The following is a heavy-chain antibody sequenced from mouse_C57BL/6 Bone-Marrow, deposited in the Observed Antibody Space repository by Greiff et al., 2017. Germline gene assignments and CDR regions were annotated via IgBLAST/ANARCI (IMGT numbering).Heavy chain of an antibody. CDR3: ATLLRLYYFDY. Sequence: EVQLQQSGPELVKPGASVKISCKASGYSFTDYNMNWVKQSNGKSLEWIGVIIPNYGTTSYNQKFKGKATFTGDQSSSQAYLKLNSLTSEDTAVYYCATLLRLYYFDYWGQGTTLTVSS. CDR1: GYSFTDYN. V-gene: IGHV1-39*01. D-gene: IGHD1-2*01. CDR2: IIPNYGTT. J-gene: IGHJ2*01.